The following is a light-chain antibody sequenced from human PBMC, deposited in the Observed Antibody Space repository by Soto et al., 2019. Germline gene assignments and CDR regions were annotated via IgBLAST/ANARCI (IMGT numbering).Light chain of an antibody. V-gene: IGKV3-15*01. CDR3: QQYKNWPSTT. Sequence: EIVMTQSPATLSVSPGERATLSCRASQSVRSNLAWYQQKTGQAPRLLIYDASTRATGIPARFSGSGSGTDFTPATISLQSEDVAVYYCQQYKNWPSTTFGQGTRLEI. CDR1: QSVRSN. CDR2: DAS. J-gene: IGKJ5*01.